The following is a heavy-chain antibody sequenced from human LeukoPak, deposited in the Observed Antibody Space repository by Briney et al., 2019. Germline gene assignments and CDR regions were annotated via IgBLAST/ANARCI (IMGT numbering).Heavy chain of an antibody. CDR1: GGSISSYY. CDR3: ARHLGYCSSTSCYPYFDP. CDR2: IYYSGST. J-gene: IGHJ5*02. Sequence: SETLSLTCTVSGGSISSYYWSWIRQPPGKGLEWIGYIYYSGSTNYNPSPKSRVTISVDTSKNQFSLKLNSVTAADTAVYFCARHLGYCSSTSCYPYFDPWGQGTLVTVSS. V-gene: IGHV4-59*08. D-gene: IGHD2-2*01.